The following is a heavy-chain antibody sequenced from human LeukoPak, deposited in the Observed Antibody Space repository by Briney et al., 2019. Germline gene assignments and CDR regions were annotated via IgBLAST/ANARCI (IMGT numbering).Heavy chain of an antibody. CDR2: ISAYNGNI. CDR1: GYTFTSYG. V-gene: IGHV1-18*04. J-gene: IGHJ4*02. D-gene: IGHD6-13*01. Sequence: ASVKVSCKASGYTFTSYGINWGRQAPGQGLEWMGWISAYNGNINYAQKFQGRVTMTTDTSTSTAYMELRSLRSDDTAVCYCARDLGAAGTLSFFDYWGQGTLVTVSS. CDR3: ARDLGAAGTLSFFDY.